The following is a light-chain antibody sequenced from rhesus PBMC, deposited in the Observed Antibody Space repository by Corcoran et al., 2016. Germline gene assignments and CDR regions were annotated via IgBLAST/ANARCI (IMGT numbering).Light chain of an antibody. CDR3: MQHKALPLT. J-gene: IGKJ4*01. Sequence: DIVMTQTPLSLPVTPGEPASISCRSSQSLLHTDGYTYLDWYLQKPGQSPQLLIYGGSNRGSGGPDRFSGSGSGTDFTLKMSKVEAEDVGVYYCMQHKALPLTFGGGTKVEIK. CDR2: GGS. CDR1: QSLLHTDGYTY. V-gene: IGKV2-61*01.